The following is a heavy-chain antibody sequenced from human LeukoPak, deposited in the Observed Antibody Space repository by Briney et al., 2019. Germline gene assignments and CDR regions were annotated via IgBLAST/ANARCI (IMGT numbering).Heavy chain of an antibody. Sequence: SETLSLTCTVSGGSISSSNYYWGWIRQSPGKGLEWIVSISYSGRTHYNPSLKSRVSISVDTYNNHFSLKLASVTAAATSVFYCARLVGVTDSFDYWGQGTLVTVSS. CDR3: ARLVGVTDSFDY. CDR1: GGSISSSNYY. J-gene: IGHJ4*02. D-gene: IGHD1-26*01. CDR2: ISYSGRT. V-gene: IGHV4-39*02.